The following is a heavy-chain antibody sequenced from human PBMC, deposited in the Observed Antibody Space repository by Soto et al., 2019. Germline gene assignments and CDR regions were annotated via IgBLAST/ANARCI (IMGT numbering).Heavy chain of an antibody. V-gene: IGHV4-4*02. CDR2: IYHSGST. D-gene: IGHD2-21*02. Sequence: QVQLQESGPGLVKPSGTLSLTCAVSGGSISSSNWWSWVRQPPGKGLEWIGEIYHSGSTSYNPSLESRLSISVDKYKNQFPLNLSSGTAADTAVYYCARYCSGNRPFAYWGQGTLVTVSS. CDR1: GGSISSSNW. CDR3: ARYCSGNRPFAY. J-gene: IGHJ4*02.